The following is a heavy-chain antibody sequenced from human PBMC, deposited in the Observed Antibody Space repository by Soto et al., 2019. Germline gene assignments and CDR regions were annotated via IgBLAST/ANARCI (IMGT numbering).Heavy chain of an antibody. Sequence: PGGSLRLSCAASGFTFSSYAMSWVRQAPGKGLEWVSAISGSGGNTYYPDSVKGRFTISRDNSKNTLYLQMNSLRAEDTAVYYCARYDVLTGYYAPDYWGQGTLVTVSS. CDR1: GFTFSSYA. CDR3: ARYDVLTGYYAPDY. V-gene: IGHV3-23*01. J-gene: IGHJ4*02. D-gene: IGHD3-9*01. CDR2: ISGSGGNT.